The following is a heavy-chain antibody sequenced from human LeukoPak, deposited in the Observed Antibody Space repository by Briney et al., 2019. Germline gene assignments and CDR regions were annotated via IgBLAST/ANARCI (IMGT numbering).Heavy chain of an antibody. J-gene: IGHJ6*03. V-gene: IGHV4-39*07. CDR2: IYYTGST. Sequence: SDTLSLTCIISDDSISSSTYYWGWIRQPPGKGLEWIGSIYYTGSTYYNPSLKSRVTISIDTSKNLFSLRLSSVTAADTAVYYCATLGQHLPYYYYCMDVWGKGTTVTISS. CDR3: ATLGQHLPYYYYCMDV. CDR1: DDSISSSTYY. D-gene: IGHD6-13*01.